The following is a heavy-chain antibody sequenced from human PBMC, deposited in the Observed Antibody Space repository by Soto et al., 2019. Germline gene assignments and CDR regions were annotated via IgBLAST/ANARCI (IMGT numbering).Heavy chain of an antibody. V-gene: IGHV3-21*01. CDR2: ISSSSSYI. CDR1: GFTFSSYS. D-gene: IGHD7-27*01. CDR3: ARAQTYKLGIDAFDI. J-gene: IGHJ3*02. Sequence: GGSLRLSCAASGFTFSSYSMNWVRQAPGKGLEWVSSISSSSSYIYYADSVKGRFTISRDNAKNSLYLQMNSLRAEDTAVYYCARAQTYKLGIDAFDIWGQGTMVTVSS.